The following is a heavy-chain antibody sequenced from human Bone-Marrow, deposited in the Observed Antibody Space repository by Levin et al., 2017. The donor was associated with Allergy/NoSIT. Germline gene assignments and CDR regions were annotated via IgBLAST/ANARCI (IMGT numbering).Heavy chain of an antibody. CDR2: IDPSGGST. CDR3: ARGGRPGGSPTYTSYYYYYGMDV. Sequence: GESLKISCKASGYTFTNYYMHWGRQAPGQGLDWMGIIDPSGGSTSYAQKFQGRIAMTRDTSTNTVYMELSSLRSEDTAVYYCARGGRPGGSPTYTSYYYYYGMDVWGQGTTVTVSS. D-gene: IGHD2-2*01. V-gene: IGHV1-46*01. CDR1: GYTFTNYY. J-gene: IGHJ6*02.